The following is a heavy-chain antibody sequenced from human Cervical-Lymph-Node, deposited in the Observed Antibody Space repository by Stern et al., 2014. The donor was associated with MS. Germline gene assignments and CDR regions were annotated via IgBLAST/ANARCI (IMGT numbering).Heavy chain of an antibody. Sequence: VQLVESGPEVKRPGESLKISCQASGYTFTSYWIGWVRQMPGKGLEWIATIFPDRSDIRYSPSFQAQVPISADKPRSTAYLQWNNLKASDTAIYYCARQRYFDYWGQGTLVTVSS. V-gene: IGHV5-51*01. CDR2: IFPDRSDI. CDR3: ARQRYFDY. J-gene: IGHJ4*02. CDR1: GYTFTSYW.